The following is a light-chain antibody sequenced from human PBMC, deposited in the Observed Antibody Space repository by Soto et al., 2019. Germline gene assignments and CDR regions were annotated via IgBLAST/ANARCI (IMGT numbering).Light chain of an antibody. CDR3: CSYAGSSTWV. Sequence: QSVLTHPASVSGSPGQSITISCTGTSSDVGSYNLVSWYQQHPGKAPKLMIYEVSKRPSGVSNRFSGSKSGNTASLTISGLQAEDEADYYCCSYAGSSTWVFGTGTKVTVL. CDR2: EVS. V-gene: IGLV2-23*02. CDR1: SSDVGSYNL. J-gene: IGLJ1*01.